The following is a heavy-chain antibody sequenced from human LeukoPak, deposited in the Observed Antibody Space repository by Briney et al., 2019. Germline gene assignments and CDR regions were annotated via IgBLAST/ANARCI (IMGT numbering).Heavy chain of an antibody. Sequence: SETLSLTCTVSGASISTYYWSWIRQPPGKGLEWIGYIYYSGSTNYNPSLKSRLTISVDTSKNQFSLKLSSVTAADTAVYYCARTGHYYYYMDVWGKGTTVTISS. CDR2: IYYSGST. V-gene: IGHV4-59*01. J-gene: IGHJ6*03. D-gene: IGHD1-14*01. CDR3: ARTGHYYYYMDV. CDR1: GASISTYY.